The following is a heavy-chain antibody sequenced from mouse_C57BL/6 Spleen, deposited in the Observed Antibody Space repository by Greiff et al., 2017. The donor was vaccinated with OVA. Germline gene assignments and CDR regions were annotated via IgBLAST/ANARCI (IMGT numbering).Heavy chain of an antibody. Sequence: QVQLQQSGPELVKPGASVKISCKASGYAFSSSWMNWVKQRPGKGLEWSGRIYPGDGDTKYNGKCKGKATLTADKSSSTAYMQLSSLTSEDSAVYFCARERDAMDYWGQGTSVTVSS. CDR1: GYAFSSSW. J-gene: IGHJ4*01. V-gene: IGHV1-82*01. CDR2: IYPGDGDT. CDR3: ARERDAMDY.